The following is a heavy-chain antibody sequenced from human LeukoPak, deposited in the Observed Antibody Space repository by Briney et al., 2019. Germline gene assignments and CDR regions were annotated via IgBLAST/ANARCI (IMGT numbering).Heavy chain of an antibody. CDR1: GGSISSGDYY. D-gene: IGHD3-10*01. CDR3: ARVVTMVRGVVDDY. CDR2: IYYSGST. J-gene: IGHJ4*02. V-gene: IGHV4-30-4*01. Sequence: SQTLSLTCTVSGGSISSGDYYWSWIRQPPGKGLEWIGYIYYSGSTYYNPSLKSRVTISVDTSKNQFSLKLSSVTAADTAVYYCARVVTMVRGVVDDYWGQGTLVTVSS.